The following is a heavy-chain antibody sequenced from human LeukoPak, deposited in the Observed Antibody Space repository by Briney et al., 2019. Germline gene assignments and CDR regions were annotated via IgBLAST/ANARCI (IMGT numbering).Heavy chain of an antibody. D-gene: IGHD3-10*01. CDR1: GGSLNGHY. Sequence: SETLSLTCAVYGGSLNGHYWSWIRQPPGKGLEWIGEGSESGGTKFNPSLKSRVTISADTSKNQFSLKLSSVTAADTAVYYCARQTFGVLYFDSWGQGTLVIVSS. J-gene: IGHJ4*02. V-gene: IGHV4-34*01. CDR2: GSESGGT. CDR3: ARQTFGVLYFDS.